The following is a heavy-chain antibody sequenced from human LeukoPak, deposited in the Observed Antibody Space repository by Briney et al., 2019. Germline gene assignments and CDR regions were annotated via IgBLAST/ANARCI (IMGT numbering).Heavy chain of an antibody. D-gene: IGHD2-15*01. V-gene: IGHV1-69*13. CDR1: GYTLTELS. Sequence: SVKVSCKVSGYTLTELSMHWVRQAPGKGLEWMGGIIPIFGTANYAQKFQGRVTITADESTSTAYMELSSLRSEDTAVYYCARGSLGFCSGGSCPRVFDSGGQGPLVTVSS. CDR3: ARGSLGFCSGGSCPRVFDS. J-gene: IGHJ4*02. CDR2: IIPIFGTA.